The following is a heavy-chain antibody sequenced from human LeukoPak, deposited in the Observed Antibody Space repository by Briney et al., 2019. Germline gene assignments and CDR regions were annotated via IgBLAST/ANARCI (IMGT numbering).Heavy chain of an antibody. CDR3: ARAYSTPLYSYYDL. CDR2: IIPIYGTA. D-gene: IGHD6-13*01. J-gene: IGHJ2*01. CDR1: GGTFNNYA. Sequence: SVKVSCKASGGTFNNYAFAWVRQAPGQDLEWMGTIIPIYGTANYAQKFQGRLTITADESTNTAFLELISLGSEDTAFYYCARAYSTPLYSYYDLWGRGTLVTVSS. V-gene: IGHV1-69*13.